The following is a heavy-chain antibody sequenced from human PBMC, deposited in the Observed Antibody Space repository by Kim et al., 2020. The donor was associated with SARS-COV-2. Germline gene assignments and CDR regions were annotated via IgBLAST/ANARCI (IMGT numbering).Heavy chain of an antibody. V-gene: IGHV3-53*04. J-gene: IGHJ5*02. D-gene: IGHD7-27*01. Sequence: CYANSVTGRITISRHNSKNTLYLQMNSLRAEDTAVYYCARVEVITGGFDPWGQGTLVTVSS. CDR3: ARVEVITGGFDP.